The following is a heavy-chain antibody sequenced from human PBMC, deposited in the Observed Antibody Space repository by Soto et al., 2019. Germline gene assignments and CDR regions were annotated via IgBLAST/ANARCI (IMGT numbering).Heavy chain of an antibody. CDR1: GGTFSSYA. J-gene: IGHJ4*02. Sequence: QVQLVQSGAEVKKPGSSVKVSCKASGGTFSSYAISWVRQAPGQGLEWMRGIIPIFGTANYAQKFQGRVTITADESTSTAYMELSSQRSEDKAVYYWAKDRTMIAPGTRGLDYWGQGTLVTVSS. D-gene: IGHD3-22*01. CDR3: AKDRTMIAPGTRGLDY. V-gene: IGHV1-69*12. CDR2: IIPIFGTA.